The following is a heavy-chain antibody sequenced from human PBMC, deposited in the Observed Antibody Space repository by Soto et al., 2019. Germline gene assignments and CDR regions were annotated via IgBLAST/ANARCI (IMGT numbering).Heavy chain of an antibody. CDR2: ISGSGGST. J-gene: IGHJ4*02. CDR1: GFTFSSYA. V-gene: IGHV3-23*01. CDR3: AKWKAYSSSSYY. D-gene: IGHD6-6*01. Sequence: EVQLLESGGGLVQPGGSLRLPCAASGFTFSSYAMSWVRQAPGKGLEWVSAISGSGGSTYYADSVKGRFTISRDNSKNTLYLQMNSLRAEDTAVYYCAKWKAYSSSSYYWGQGTLVTVSS.